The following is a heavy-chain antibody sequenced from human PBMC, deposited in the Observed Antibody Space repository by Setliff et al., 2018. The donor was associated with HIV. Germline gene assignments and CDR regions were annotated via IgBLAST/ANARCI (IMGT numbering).Heavy chain of an antibody. Sequence: SETLSLTCTVSGGSISSYCWNWIRQPPGRGLEWIGYIFTSGSTKYNPSLQSRVTMSIDTSKNQFSLKLTSVTAADTAVYYCARDRHSSGLGSYGPWGPGTLVTVSS. CDR1: GGSISSYC. CDR2: IFTSGST. CDR3: ARDRHSSGLGSYGP. J-gene: IGHJ5*02. D-gene: IGHD3-10*01. V-gene: IGHV4-4*09.